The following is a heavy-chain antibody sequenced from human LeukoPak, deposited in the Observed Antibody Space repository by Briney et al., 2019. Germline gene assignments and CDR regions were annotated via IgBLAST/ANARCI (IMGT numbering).Heavy chain of an antibody. CDR2: IRQDESER. D-gene: IGHD3-22*01. Sequence: HPGGSLRLSCAASGFTFSSYSMNWVRQAPGKGLEWVANIRQDESERYFADSVKGRFTISRDNAKNSLYLQMNSLRAEDTAVYYCSAGEGYYDSSDYYSAWAFNVWGQGTMVTVSS. J-gene: IGHJ3*01. CDR1: GFTFSSYS. V-gene: IGHV3-7*01. CDR3: SAGEGYYDSSDYYSAWAFNV.